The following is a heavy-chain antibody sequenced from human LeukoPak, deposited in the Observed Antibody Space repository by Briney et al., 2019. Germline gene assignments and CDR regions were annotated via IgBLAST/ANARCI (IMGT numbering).Heavy chain of an antibody. V-gene: IGHV3-21*01. D-gene: IGHD2-15*01. J-gene: IGHJ4*02. CDR1: GFTFSSYS. CDR2: ISSSSSYI. Sequence: GGSLRLSCAASGFTFSSYSMNWVRQAPGKGLEWVSSISSSSSYIYYADSVKGRFTISRDNAKNSLYLQMNSLRAEDTAVYYCARRYCSSGSCYTDYWGQGTLVTVSS. CDR3: ARRYCSSGSCYTDY.